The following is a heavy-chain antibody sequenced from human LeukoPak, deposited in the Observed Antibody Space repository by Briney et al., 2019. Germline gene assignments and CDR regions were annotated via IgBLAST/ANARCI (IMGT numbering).Heavy chain of an antibody. D-gene: IGHD2-21*02. V-gene: IGHV1-18*01. J-gene: IGHJ4*02. Sequence: ASVKVSCKASGYTFTSYGISWVRQAPGQGLEWMGWIGAYNGNTNYAQKLQGRVTMTTDTSTSTAYMELRSLRSDDTAVYYCARPLGVTAMSGFDYWGQGTLVTVSS. CDR2: IGAYNGNT. CDR3: ARPLGVTAMSGFDY. CDR1: GYTFTSYG.